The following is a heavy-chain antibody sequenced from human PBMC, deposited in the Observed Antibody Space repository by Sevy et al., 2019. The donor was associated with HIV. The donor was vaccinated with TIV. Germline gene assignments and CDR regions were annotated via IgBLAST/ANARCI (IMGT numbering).Heavy chain of an antibody. J-gene: IGHJ3*02. D-gene: IGHD4-17*01. CDR3: ARRLYGDYSDAFDI. CDR2: IPYSGNT. V-gene: IGHV4-30-4*01. Sequence: SETLSLTCTVSGGSISSSDYYWSWIRQPPGMGLEWIGYIPYSGNTYYSLSIKSRVTISGDTSQNPFSLKLSSVTAADTAVYYCARRLYGDYSDAFDIWGQGTVVTVSS. CDR1: GGSISSSDYY.